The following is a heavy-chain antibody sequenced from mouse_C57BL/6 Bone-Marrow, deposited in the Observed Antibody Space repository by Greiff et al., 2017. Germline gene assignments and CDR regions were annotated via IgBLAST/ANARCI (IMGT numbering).Heavy chain of an antibody. J-gene: IGHJ3*01. D-gene: IGHD2-5*01. CDR3: ARGGYINYLAWFAY. CDR2: IDPSDSET. CDR1: GYTFTSYW. Sequence: QVQLQQPGAELVRPGSSVKLSCKASGYTFTSYWMHWVKQRPIQGLEWIGNIDPSDSETHYNQKFKDKATLTVDKSSSTAYMQLSSLTSEDSAVYYCARGGYINYLAWFAYWGQGTLVTVSA. V-gene: IGHV1-52*01.